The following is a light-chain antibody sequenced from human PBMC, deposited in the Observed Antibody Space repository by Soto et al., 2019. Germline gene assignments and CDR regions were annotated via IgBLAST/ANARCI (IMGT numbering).Light chain of an antibody. Sequence: EIVMTQSPATLSVFPGERATLSCRASQSVSTNLAWYQQKPGQAPRLLIYGASARATGIPDRFSGSGSGTDFTLTISRLEPEDFAVYYCQQYGSSSTWTFGQGTKVEIK. J-gene: IGKJ1*01. V-gene: IGKV3-20*01. CDR3: QQYGSSSTWT. CDR1: QSVSTN. CDR2: GAS.